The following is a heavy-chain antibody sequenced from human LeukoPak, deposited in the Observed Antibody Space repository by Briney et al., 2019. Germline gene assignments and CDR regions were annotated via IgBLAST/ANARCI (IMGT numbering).Heavy chain of an antibody. V-gene: IGHV4-59*01. CDR2: MYYRGST. Sequence: SETLSLTCTVSGGSISGYYWSWIRQPPGKGLEWIGYMYYRGSTTYNPSLKSRVTISIDTSKNQFSLKVSSVTAAVTAVYYCARAYGDYADYWGQGTLVTVSS. D-gene: IGHD4-17*01. CDR1: GGSISGYY. CDR3: ARAYGDYADY. J-gene: IGHJ4*02.